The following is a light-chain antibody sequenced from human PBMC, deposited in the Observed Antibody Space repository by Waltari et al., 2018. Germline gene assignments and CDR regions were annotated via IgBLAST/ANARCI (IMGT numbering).Light chain of an antibody. J-gene: IGKJ2*01. CDR1: QSVSTY. Sequence: DIQLTQSPSTLSASVGDRVTISCRASQSVSTYLAWYQHRPGKAPALLIYEASNLESGVPSRFSGSGSGTEFTLTITSLQPDDFATYYCQQYNSSPYTFGQGTKLEIK. V-gene: IGKV1-5*03. CDR3: QQYNSSPYT. CDR2: EAS.